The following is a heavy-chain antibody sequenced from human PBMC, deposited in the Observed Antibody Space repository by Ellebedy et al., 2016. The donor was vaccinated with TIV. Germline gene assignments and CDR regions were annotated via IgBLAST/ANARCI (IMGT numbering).Heavy chain of an antibody. V-gene: IGHV3-7*03. CDR1: GFTFSSYW. J-gene: IGHJ4*02. Sequence: GESLKISCAASGFTFSSYWMSWVRQAPGKGLEWVANIKQDGSDKYYVDSVKGRFTISRDNAKNSLYLQMNSLRAEDTAVYYCARLVTFGGVMNYWGQGTLVTVSS. CDR2: IKQDGSDK. CDR3: ARLVTFGGVMNY. D-gene: IGHD3-16*01.